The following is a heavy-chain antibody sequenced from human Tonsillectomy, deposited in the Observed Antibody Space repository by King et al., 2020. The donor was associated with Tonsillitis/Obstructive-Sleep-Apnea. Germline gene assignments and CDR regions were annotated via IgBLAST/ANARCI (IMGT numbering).Heavy chain of an antibody. Sequence: DVQLVESGGGLVKPGGSLRLSCVVSELPFSSYSMNWVRQAPGKGLEWVSSVSSSSSYIYYADSVQGRFTISRDNAKNSLYLQMNSLRAEDTAVYYCVGHIRAGTPFGYWGQGTLVTVSS. CDR1: ELPFSSYS. D-gene: IGHD6-19*01. CDR3: VGHIRAGTPFGY. V-gene: IGHV3-21*01. CDR2: VSSSSSYI. J-gene: IGHJ4*02.